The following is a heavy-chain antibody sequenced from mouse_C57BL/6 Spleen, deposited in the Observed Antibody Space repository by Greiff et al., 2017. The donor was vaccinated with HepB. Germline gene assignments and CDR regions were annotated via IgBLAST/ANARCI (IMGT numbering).Heavy chain of an antibody. CDR2: IYPGDGDT. J-gene: IGHJ4*01. Sequence: VQLQQSGPELVKPGASVKISCKASGYAFSSSWMNWVKQRPGKGLEWIGRIYPGDGDTNYNGKFKGKATLTADKSSSTAYMQRSSLTSEDSAVYFCARYDYDVRAMDYWGQGTSVTVSS. D-gene: IGHD2-4*01. CDR1: GYAFSSSW. V-gene: IGHV1-82*01. CDR3: ARYDYDVRAMDY.